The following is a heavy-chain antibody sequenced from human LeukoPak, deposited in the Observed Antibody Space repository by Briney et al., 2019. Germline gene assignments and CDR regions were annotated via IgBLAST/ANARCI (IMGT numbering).Heavy chain of an antibody. J-gene: IGHJ4*02. V-gene: IGHV5-51*01. Sequence: GESLKISCKGSGDRLTTSWIVWVRQMPGKGLEWMGIIYPGDSDTRYIPSFQGQVTISADKSISTAYLQWSSLKASDTAMYYCATSPYCTGGTCYFSNNWGQGTLVTVSS. CDR1: GDRLTTSW. CDR2: IYPGDSDT. CDR3: ATSPYCTGGTCYFSNN. D-gene: IGHD2-15*01.